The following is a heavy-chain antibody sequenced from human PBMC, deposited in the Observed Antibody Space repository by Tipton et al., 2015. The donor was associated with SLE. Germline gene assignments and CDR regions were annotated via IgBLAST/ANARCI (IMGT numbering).Heavy chain of an antibody. CDR3: ARGGTNMVQGVRGY. D-gene: IGHD3-10*01. V-gene: IGHV3-7*04. J-gene: IGHJ4*02. CDR1: GFTFSSYW. CDR2: IKQDGSEK. Sequence: GSLRLSCAASGFTFSSYWMSWVRQAPGKGLEWVANIKQDGSEKYYVDSVKGRFTISRDNAKNSLYLQMNSLRAEDTAVYYCARGGTNMVQGVRGYWGQGTLVTVSS.